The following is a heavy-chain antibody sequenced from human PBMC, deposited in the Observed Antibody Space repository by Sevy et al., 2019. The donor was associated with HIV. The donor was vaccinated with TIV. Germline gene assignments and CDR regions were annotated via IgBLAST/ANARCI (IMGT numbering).Heavy chain of an antibody. J-gene: IGHJ6*02. V-gene: IGHV1-69*13. D-gene: IGHD2-2*01. CDR2: IIPIFGRG. CDR1: GGTFSRHT. Sequence: ASVKVSCKASGGTFSRHTISWVRQAPGQGLEWMGGIIPIFGRGNYAQLFLGRVTITADESTSTVYMELSRLRSDDTAVYYCAKGRDDIVAVPAVRLYYQNGMDVWGQGTTVTVSS. CDR3: AKGRDDIVAVPAVRLYYQNGMDV.